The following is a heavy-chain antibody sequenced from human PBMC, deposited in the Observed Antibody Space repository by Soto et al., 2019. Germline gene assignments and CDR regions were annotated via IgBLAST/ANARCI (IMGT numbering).Heavy chain of an antibody. CDR2: ISGSGGST. D-gene: IGHD6-25*01. J-gene: IGHJ4*02. CDR3: AKDSPRRYSSCYHDY. Sequence: EVQLLESGGGLVQPGVSLRLSCAASGFTFSSYAMSWVRQAPGKGLEWVSAISGSGGSTYYADSVKGRFTISRDNSKNTLYLQMNSLSAEDTAVYYCAKDSPRRYSSCYHDYWGQGTLVTVSS. CDR1: GFTFSSYA. V-gene: IGHV3-23*01.